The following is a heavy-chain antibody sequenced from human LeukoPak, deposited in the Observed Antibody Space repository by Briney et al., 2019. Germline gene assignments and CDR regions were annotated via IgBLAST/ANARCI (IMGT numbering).Heavy chain of an antibody. CDR3: SGDSSGWRHYYGMDV. CDR1: GGSISSTTYY. Sequence: PLETLSLTGTVSGGSISSTTYYWGWIRQPPGKGLEWIGSIYNSGSTYYNPSLKSRVTISADTSKNQFSLKLTSVNAADTAVYYCSGDSSGWRHYYGMDVWGQGTTVTVSS. V-gene: IGHV4-39*02. CDR2: IYNSGST. J-gene: IGHJ6*02. D-gene: IGHD6-19*01.